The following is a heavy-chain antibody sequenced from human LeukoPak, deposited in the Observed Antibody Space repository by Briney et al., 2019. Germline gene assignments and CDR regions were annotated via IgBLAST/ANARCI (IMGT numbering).Heavy chain of an antibody. Sequence: ASVKVSCKASGYTFTSYYMHWVRQAPGQGLERMGIINPSGGSTSYAQKFQGRVTMTTDTSTSTAYMELRSLRSDDTAVYYCARYDDYVWGSYRYGVLDYWGQGTLVTVSS. J-gene: IGHJ4*02. CDR1: GYTFTSYY. CDR2: INPSGGST. D-gene: IGHD3-16*02. V-gene: IGHV1-46*01. CDR3: ARYDDYVWGSYRYGVLDY.